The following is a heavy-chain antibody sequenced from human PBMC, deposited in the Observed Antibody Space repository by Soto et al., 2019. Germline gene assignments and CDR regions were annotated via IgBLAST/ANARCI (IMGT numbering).Heavy chain of an antibody. D-gene: IGHD5-12*01. V-gene: IGHV1-69*12. CDR2: IIPIFGTA. CDR3: ARGQGGYNENPSEAFDI. Sequence: QVQLVQSGAEVKKPGSSVKVSCKASGGTFSSYAISWVRQAPGQGLEWMGGIIPIFGTANYAQKFQGRVTITADESTSTAYMELSSLRSEDTAVYYCARGQGGYNENPSEAFDIWGQGTMVTVSS. J-gene: IGHJ3*02. CDR1: GGTFSSYA.